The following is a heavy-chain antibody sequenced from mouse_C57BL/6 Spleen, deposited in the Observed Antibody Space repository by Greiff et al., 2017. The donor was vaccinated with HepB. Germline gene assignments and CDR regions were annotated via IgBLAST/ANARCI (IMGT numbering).Heavy chain of an antibody. V-gene: IGHV1-18*01. Sequence: VQLQQSGPELVKPGAPVKIPCKASGYTFTDYNMDWVKQSHGKSLEWIGDINPNNGGTIYNQKFKGKATLTVDKSSSTAYMELRSLTSEDTAVYYCARRKHYSNPGGFAYWGQGTLVTVSA. CDR1: GYTFTDYN. J-gene: IGHJ3*01. D-gene: IGHD2-5*01. CDR3: ARRKHYSNPGGFAY. CDR2: INPNNGGT.